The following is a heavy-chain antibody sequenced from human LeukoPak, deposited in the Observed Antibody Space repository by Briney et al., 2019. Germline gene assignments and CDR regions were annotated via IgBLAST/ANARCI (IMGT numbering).Heavy chain of an antibody. J-gene: IGHJ6*04. CDR1: GGTFSSYA. CDR2: IIPIFGTA. D-gene: IGHD5-18*01. CDR3: ASLGYSYGPTLYGMDV. Sequence: SVKVSCKASGGTFSSYAISWVRQAPGQGLEWMGGIIPIFGTANYAQKFQGRVTITADESTSTAYMELSSLGSEDTAVYYCASLGYSYGPTLYGMDVWGKGTTVTVSS. V-gene: IGHV1-69*13.